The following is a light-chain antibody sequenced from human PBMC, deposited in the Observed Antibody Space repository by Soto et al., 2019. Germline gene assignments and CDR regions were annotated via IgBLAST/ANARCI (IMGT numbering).Light chain of an antibody. J-gene: IGKJ4*01. CDR2: GTS. V-gene: IGKV3-20*01. CDR1: QSVSSNY. Sequence: EIVLTQSPGTLSLSPGERATLSCRASQSVSSNYLAWYQQRPGQAPRLLIFGTSSRATGIPDRFSGSGSGTDFTLTVSRLEPEDFAVYYCQQYGDSSPFGGGTRVEIK. CDR3: QQYGDSSP.